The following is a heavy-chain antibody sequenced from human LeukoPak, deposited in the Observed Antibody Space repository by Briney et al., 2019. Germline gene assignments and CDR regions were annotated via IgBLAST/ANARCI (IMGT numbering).Heavy chain of an antibody. Sequence: SETLSLTCTISGGSISSYYWSWIRQPAGKGLEWIGRIYTSGSTNYNPSLKSRVTMSVDTSKNQFSLKLSSVTAADTAVYYCARAVGSGSFQTYYYYMDVWGKGTTVTISS. V-gene: IGHV4-4*07. D-gene: IGHD3-10*01. CDR2: IYTSGST. CDR1: GGSISSYY. CDR3: ARAVGSGSFQTYYYYMDV. J-gene: IGHJ6*03.